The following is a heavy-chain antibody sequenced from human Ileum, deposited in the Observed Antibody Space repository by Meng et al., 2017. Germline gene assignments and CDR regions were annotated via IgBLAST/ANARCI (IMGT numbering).Heavy chain of an antibody. CDR1: GGSVSSDGFQ. D-gene: IGHD7-27*01. V-gene: IGHV4-61*08. J-gene: IGHJ4*02. Sequence: VQVQEAGPGLVRPAATLSLICTVSGGSVSSDGFQWGWVRQPPGKGLEWIGYASTNYNPSLKSRVTISLDTSKNQFSLELSSVTAADTAVYYCARDHWGSLDYWGQGILVTVSS. CDR2: AST. CDR3: ARDHWGSLDY.